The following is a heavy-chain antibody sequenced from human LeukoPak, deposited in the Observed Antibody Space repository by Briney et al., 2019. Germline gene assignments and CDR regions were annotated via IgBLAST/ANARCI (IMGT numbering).Heavy chain of an antibody. CDR1: GFTFSSYW. V-gene: IGHV3-74*01. Sequence: TGGSLRLSCAASGFTFSSYWMHWVRQAPGKGLVWVSRINSDGSSTIYADSVKGRFTISRDNAKNTLYLQMNSLRAEDTAVYYCARAPLHRSGGWFDPWGQGTLVTVSS. D-gene: IGHD6-25*01. CDR3: ARAPLHRSGGWFDP. J-gene: IGHJ5*02. CDR2: INSDGSST.